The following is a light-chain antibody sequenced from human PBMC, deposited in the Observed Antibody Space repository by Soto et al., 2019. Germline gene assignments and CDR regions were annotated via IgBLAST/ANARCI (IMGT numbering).Light chain of an antibody. CDR1: QSVAS. CDR2: GAS. CDR3: QQCDSWPFT. V-gene: IGKV3-15*01. J-gene: IGKJ2*01. Sequence: EIVMTQSPATLSLSPGERATLSCRASQSVASLAWYQQKPGQAPRLLIWGASNRVTGIPARFSGSGSGTEFTLTVSSLQSEDFAVYYCQQCDSWPFTFGQGTKLEIK.